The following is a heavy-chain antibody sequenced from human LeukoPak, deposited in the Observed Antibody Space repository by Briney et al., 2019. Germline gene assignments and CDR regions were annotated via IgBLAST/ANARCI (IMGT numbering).Heavy chain of an antibody. Sequence: GGSLRLSCAASGFSFSSYAMSWVRQAPGKGLDWVSTISSSGGDTFYADSVKGRFTISRDNSKNTLYLQMSSLRAEDTAVYYCAKAPPYTKYFESWGQGTLVTVSS. V-gene: IGHV3-23*01. J-gene: IGHJ4*02. D-gene: IGHD2-8*01. CDR1: GFSFSSYA. CDR2: ISSSGGDT. CDR3: AKAPPYTKYFES.